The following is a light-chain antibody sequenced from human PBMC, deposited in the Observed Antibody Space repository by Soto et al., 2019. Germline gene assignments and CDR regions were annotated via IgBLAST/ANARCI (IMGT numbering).Light chain of an antibody. CDR1: SSDVGAYNY. J-gene: IGLJ3*02. V-gene: IGLV2-8*01. CDR3: SSYAGSNLWV. Sequence: QSVLTQPPSASGSPGQSVTISCTGTSSDVGAYNYVSWYQQHPGKAPKLLLYQVTKRPSGVPDRFSASKSGNTASLTVSGLQAEDEADYYCSSYAGSNLWVFGGGTKLTVL. CDR2: QVT.